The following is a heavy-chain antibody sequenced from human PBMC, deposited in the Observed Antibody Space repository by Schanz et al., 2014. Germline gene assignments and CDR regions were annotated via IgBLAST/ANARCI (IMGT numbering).Heavy chain of an antibody. Sequence: QVQLVESGGGVVQPGRSLRLSCAAYGFTFSSYAMHWVRQAPGKGLEWVAVISYDGSNKYYADSVKGRFTISRDKSKNTLYLQMNTLRAEDTAVYYCARDSGPYYDKRMDVWGQGTTVAVSS. D-gene: IGHD3-9*01. CDR2: ISYDGSNK. CDR1: GFTFSSYA. CDR3: ARDSGPYYDKRMDV. V-gene: IGHV3-30-3*01. J-gene: IGHJ6*02.